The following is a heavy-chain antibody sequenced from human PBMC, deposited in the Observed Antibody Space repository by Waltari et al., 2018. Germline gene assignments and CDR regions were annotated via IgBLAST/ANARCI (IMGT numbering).Heavy chain of an antibody. CDR2: ITSGGDII. J-gene: IGHJ4*02. D-gene: IGHD7-27*01. Sequence: EVQLVESGGGFVQPGGSLRLSCGASGFTFESYNMNWVRQAPGKGLEWISLITSGGDIIKYADSVKGRFTISRDNAQKSLFLQMNNLRVDDTAVYYCARVKGLGIFDSWGQGSLVTVSS. V-gene: IGHV3-48*03. CDR3: ARVKGLGIFDS. CDR1: GFTFESYN.